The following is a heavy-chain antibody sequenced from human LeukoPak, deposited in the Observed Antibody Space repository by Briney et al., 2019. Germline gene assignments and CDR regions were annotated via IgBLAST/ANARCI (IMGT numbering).Heavy chain of an antibody. J-gene: IGHJ6*02. CDR3: ARNDNYYDSSGYYPDYYGMNV. CDR2: ISAYSGNT. CDR1: GYTFTSYG. Sequence: EASVKVSCKASGYTFTSYGISWVRPAPGQGLEWMGWISAYSGNTNYTQKLQGRVTMTTGTSTSTAYMEMRSLRSDDTAVYYCARNDNYYDSSGYYPDYYGMNVWGQGTTVTVSS. D-gene: IGHD3-22*01. V-gene: IGHV1-18*01.